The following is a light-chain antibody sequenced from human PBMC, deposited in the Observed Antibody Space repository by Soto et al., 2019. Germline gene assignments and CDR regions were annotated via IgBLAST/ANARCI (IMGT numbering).Light chain of an antibody. Sequence: IQLTQSPSSLSASIGDRVTITCRDSQGISSYLAWYQQKRGKAPKLXIYGASILQSGVPSRFSGSGSGTDFTLTINSLQPEDFATFDCQQLNTYPLTFGGGTKVDIK. CDR1: QGISSY. CDR2: GAS. V-gene: IGKV1-9*01. J-gene: IGKJ4*01. CDR3: QQLNTYPLT.